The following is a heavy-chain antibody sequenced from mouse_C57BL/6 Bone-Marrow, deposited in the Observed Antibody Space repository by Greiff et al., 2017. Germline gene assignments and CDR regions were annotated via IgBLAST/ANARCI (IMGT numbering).Heavy chain of an antibody. J-gene: IGHJ3*01. Sequence: QVQLQQSGPGLVQPSQSLSITCTVSGFSLTSYGVHWVRQSPGKGLEWLGVIWSGGSTDYNAAFISRLSISKDNSKSQVFFKMNSLQADDTAIYCCARPLYDYAAWFAYWGQGTLVTVSA. V-gene: IGHV2-2*01. D-gene: IGHD2-4*01. CDR3: ARPLYDYAAWFAY. CDR1: GFSLTSYG. CDR2: IWSGGST.